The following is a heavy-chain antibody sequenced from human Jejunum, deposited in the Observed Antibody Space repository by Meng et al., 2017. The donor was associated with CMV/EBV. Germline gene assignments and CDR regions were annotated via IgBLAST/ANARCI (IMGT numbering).Heavy chain of an antibody. CDR2: TYYRSKWFN. Sequence: SNSATWNWIRQSPSRGLEWLGRTYYRSKWFNNSTVSVKNRITINPDTSQNQFSLQLNSVTPEDTAVYYCARGTTYCDTARCSEYFQQWGQGTLVTVSS. V-gene: IGHV6-1*01. CDR1: SNSAT. D-gene: IGHD2-21*01. J-gene: IGHJ1*01. CDR3: ARGTTYCDTARCSEYFQQ.